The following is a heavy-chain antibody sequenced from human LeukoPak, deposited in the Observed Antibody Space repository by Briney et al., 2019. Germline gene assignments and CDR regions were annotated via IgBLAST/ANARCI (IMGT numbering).Heavy chain of an antibody. Sequence: ASVNVSCKASGGTFSSYAISWVRQAPGQGLEWMGGIIPIFGTANYAQKFQGRVTITADESTSTAYMELSSLRSEDTAVYYCARDNPINHGMDVWGQGTTVTVSS. CDR2: IIPIFGTA. V-gene: IGHV1-69*13. CDR1: GGTFSSYA. CDR3: ARDNPINHGMDV. J-gene: IGHJ6*02.